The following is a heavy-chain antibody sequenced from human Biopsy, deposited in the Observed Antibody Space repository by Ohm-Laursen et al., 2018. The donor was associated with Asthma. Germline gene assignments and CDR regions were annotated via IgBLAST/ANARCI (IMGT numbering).Heavy chain of an antibody. CDR1: GGTFSNYA. V-gene: IGHV1-69*13. J-gene: IGHJ6*02. CDR2: IIPMFGTT. Sequence: SVKVSCKVSGGTFSNYAISWVRQAPGQGLEWMGGIIPMFGTTNYAQKFQGRVTITADESTSIAYMELSSLRSDDTAVYYCASPAYCSGSSCINNYYYALDVWGQGTTVTVSS. CDR3: ASPAYCSGSSCINNYYYALDV. D-gene: IGHD2-15*01.